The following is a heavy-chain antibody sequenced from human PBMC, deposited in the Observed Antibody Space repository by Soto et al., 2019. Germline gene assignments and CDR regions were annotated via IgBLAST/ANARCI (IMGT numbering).Heavy chain of an antibody. D-gene: IGHD6-19*01. CDR2: ISWNSGSI. CDR3: AKGSSSGVYYYYYMDV. Sequence: GGSLRLSCAASGFTFDDYAMHWVRQAPGKGLEWVSGISWNSGSIGYADSVKGRFTISRDNAKNSLYLQMNSLRAEDTALYYCAKGSSSGVYYYYYMDVWGKGTTVTVSS. CDR1: GFTFDDYA. J-gene: IGHJ6*03. V-gene: IGHV3-9*01.